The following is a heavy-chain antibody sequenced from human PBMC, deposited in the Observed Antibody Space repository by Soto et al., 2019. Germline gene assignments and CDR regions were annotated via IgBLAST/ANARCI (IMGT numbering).Heavy chain of an antibody. CDR3: AAGTPAVAGIQLN. J-gene: IGHJ4*02. V-gene: IGHV3-7*03. CDR1: GFPFSTYW. CDR2: IKRDGSDK. D-gene: IGHD6-19*01. Sequence: PGGSLRLSCAASGFPFSTYWMSWVRQAPGKGLEWVANIKRDGSDKNYVDSVRGRFTISRDNAKNSLSLQMNSLRVEDTAVYYCAAGTPAVAGIQLNWGQGSMVTVSS.